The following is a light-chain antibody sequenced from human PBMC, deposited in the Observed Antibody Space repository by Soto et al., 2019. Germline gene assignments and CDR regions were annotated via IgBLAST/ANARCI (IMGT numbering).Light chain of an antibody. CDR2: DVF. J-gene: IGKJ1*01. CDR1: ENISNY. V-gene: IGKV3-11*01. CDR3: QQRIDWPRT. Sequence: PGRIASLSCSASENISNYLVWYQQTPGHSPRLLVYDVFNWAPGIPGRFSGSRYGTDVDLTMRSLDTEDFAVYYFQQRIDWPRTFGPGTVVDIK.